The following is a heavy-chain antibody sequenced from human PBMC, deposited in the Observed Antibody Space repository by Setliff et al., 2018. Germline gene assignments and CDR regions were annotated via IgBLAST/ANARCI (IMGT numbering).Heavy chain of an antibody. Sequence: GGSLRLSCAVSGFTFSSYAMSWVRQSPGKGLEWVSYISSSSSTIYYADSVKGRFTISRDNAKNSLYLQMNSLRAEDTAVYYCARDPFGNPVFDPWGQGTLVTVSS. J-gene: IGHJ5*02. D-gene: IGHD3-10*01. V-gene: IGHV3-48*04. CDR2: ISSSSSTI. CDR1: GFTFSSYA. CDR3: ARDPFGNPVFDP.